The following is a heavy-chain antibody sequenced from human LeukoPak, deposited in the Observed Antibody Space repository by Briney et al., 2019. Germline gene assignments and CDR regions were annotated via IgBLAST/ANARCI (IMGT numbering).Heavy chain of an antibody. V-gene: IGHV1-2*02. CDR3: ARGSIVGATFDYFDY. D-gene: IGHD1-26*01. Sequence: ASVKVSCKASGYTFTGYYMHWVRQAPGQGLEWMGWINPNSGGTNYAQKFQGRVTMTRDTSISTAYMELSRLRSDDTAVYYCARGSIVGATFDYFDYWGQGTLVTVPS. CDR1: GYTFTGYY. CDR2: INPNSGGT. J-gene: IGHJ4*02.